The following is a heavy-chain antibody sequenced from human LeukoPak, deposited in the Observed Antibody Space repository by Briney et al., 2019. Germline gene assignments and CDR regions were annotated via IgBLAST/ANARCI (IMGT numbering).Heavy chain of an antibody. D-gene: IGHD6-19*01. J-gene: IGHJ4*02. V-gene: IGHV4-39*07. CDR1: GVSISSSSYY. Sequence: PSETLSLTCTVSGVSISSSSYYWGWIRQPPGKGLEWIGSIYYSGSTFYNPSLKSRVTISVDTSKNQFSLKLSSVTAADTAVYYCARFVEAVAPDYWGQGTLVTVSS. CDR3: ARFVEAVAPDY. CDR2: IYYSGST.